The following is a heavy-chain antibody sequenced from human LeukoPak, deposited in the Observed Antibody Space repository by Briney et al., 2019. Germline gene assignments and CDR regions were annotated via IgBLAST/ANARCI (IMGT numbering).Heavy chain of an antibody. CDR2: INHSGST. J-gene: IGHJ4*02. Sequence: SETLSLTCAVYGGSFSGYYWSWIRQPPGKGLKWIGEINHSGSTNYNPSLKSRVTISVDTSKNQFSLKLSSVTAADTAVYYCAGGSYYSDSSGYYPYYFDYWGQGTLVTVSS. CDR1: GGSFSGYY. CDR3: AGGSYYSDSSGYYPYYFDY. V-gene: IGHV4-34*01. D-gene: IGHD3-22*01.